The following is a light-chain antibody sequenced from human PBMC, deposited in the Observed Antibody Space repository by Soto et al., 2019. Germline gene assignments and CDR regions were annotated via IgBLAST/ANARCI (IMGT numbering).Light chain of an antibody. CDR2: AAS. CDR1: QGISNH. Sequence: DMQMTQSPPSLSASVGDTVAITCRASQGISNHLAWYQQKPGKVPKLLIYAASTLQSGVPSRFSGSGSGTDFTLTISSLQPEDVATYYCQKYDRAPWTFGRGTKVEI. J-gene: IGKJ1*01. V-gene: IGKV1-27*01. CDR3: QKYDRAPWT.